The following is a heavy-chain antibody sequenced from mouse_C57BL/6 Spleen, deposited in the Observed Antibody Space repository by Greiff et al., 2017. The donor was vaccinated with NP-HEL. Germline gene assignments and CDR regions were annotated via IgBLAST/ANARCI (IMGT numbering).Heavy chain of an antibody. D-gene: IGHD1-1*01. CDR3: ARLNYGSSYWYFDV. V-gene: IGHV1-50*01. J-gene: IGHJ1*03. Sequence: QVQLQQPGAELVKPGASVKLSCKASGYTFTSYWMQWVKQRPGQGLEWIGEIDPSDSYSNYNQQFKGKATLTVDTYSSTAYMQLSSLTSEDSAVYYCARLNYGSSYWYFDVWGTGTTVTVSS. CDR2: IDPSDSYS. CDR1: GYTFTSYW.